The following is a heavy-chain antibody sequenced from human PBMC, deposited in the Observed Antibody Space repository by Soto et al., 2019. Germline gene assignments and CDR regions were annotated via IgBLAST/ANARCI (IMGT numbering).Heavy chain of an antibody. V-gene: IGHV3-66*01. J-gene: IGHJ4*02. CDR1: GFSVSANY. Sequence: PGGSLRLSCVASGFSVSANYMTWMRQAPGKGLEWVSVIHGGGNTYYADSMKGRFTVSRDNAKNSVYLEMNSLSAEDTALYYCARESEDLTSNFDYWGQGTLVTVSS. CDR3: ARESEDLTSNFDY. CDR2: IHGGGNT.